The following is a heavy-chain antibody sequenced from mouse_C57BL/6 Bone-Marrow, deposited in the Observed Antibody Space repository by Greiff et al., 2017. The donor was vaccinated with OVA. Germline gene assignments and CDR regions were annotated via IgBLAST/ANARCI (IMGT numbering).Heavy chain of an antibody. CDR1: GFTFSSYG. CDR2: ISSGGSYT. V-gene: IGHV5-6*01. CDR3: ARQQCYGSSSDY. D-gene: IGHD1-1*01. Sequence: EVMLVESGGDLVKPGGSLKLSCAASGFTFSSYGMSWVRQTPDKRLEWVATISSGGSYTYYPDSVKGRFTISRDNAKNTLYLQMSSLKSEDTAMYYCARQQCYGSSSDYWGQGTTLTVSS. J-gene: IGHJ2*01.